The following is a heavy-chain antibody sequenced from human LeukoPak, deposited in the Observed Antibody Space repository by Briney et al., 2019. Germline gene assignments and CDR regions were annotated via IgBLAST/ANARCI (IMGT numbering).Heavy chain of an antibody. Sequence: ASVKVSCKASGYTFTSYGISRVRQAPGQGLEWMGWTSAYNGNTNYAQKLQGRVTMTTDTSTSTAYMELRSLRSDDTAVYYCARDDYDILTGYYNAIAYWGQGTLVTVSS. CDR2: TSAYNGNT. V-gene: IGHV1-18*01. CDR1: GYTFTSYG. CDR3: ARDDYDILTGYYNAIAY. D-gene: IGHD3-9*01. J-gene: IGHJ4*02.